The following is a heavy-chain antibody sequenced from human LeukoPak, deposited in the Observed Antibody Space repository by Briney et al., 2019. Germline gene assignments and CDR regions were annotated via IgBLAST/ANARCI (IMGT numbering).Heavy chain of an antibody. V-gene: IGHV4-31*03. CDR3: AREGYYDSSFDY. D-gene: IGHD3-22*01. CDR2: IYYSGST. Sequence: SETLSLTCTVSGGSISSGGYYWSWIRQHPGTGLEWIGYIYYSGSTYYNPSLKSRVTISVDTSKNQFSLKLSSVTAADTAVYYCAREGYYDSSFDYWGQGTLVTVSS. CDR1: GGSISSGGYY. J-gene: IGHJ4*02.